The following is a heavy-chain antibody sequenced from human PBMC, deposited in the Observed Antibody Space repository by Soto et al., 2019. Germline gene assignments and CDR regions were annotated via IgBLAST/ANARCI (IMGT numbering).Heavy chain of an antibody. J-gene: IGHJ6*02. D-gene: IGHD6-13*01. CDR3: ARDQGSSRSDYYGMDV. Sequence: SVKVSCKASGGTFSSYAISWVRQAPGQGLEWMGGIIPIFGTANYAQKFQGRVTITADESTSTAYMELSSLRSEDTAVYYCARDQGSSRSDYYGMDVWGQGTTVTSP. V-gene: IGHV1-69*13. CDR1: GGTFSSYA. CDR2: IIPIFGTA.